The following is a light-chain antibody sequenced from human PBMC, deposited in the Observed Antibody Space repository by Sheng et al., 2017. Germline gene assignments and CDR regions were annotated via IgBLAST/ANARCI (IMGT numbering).Light chain of an antibody. V-gene: IGKV3-15*01. CDR2: GAS. CDR3: QQYGRSPPIT. J-gene: IGKJ4*01. Sequence: ETVMTQSPATLSVSPGERATLSCRASQSVSSNLAWYQQKPGQAPRLLIYGASTRATGIPARFSGSGSGTEFTLTISSLQSEDFAVYYCQQYGRSPPITFGGGTKVEIK. CDR1: QSVSSN.